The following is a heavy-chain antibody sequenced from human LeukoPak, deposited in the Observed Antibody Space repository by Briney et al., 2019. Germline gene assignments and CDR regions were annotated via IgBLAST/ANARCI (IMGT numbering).Heavy chain of an antibody. Sequence: PSETLSLTCTVSGGAISDSNYYWGWIRQPPGEGLEWIGNIYYSGNTFYNASLKSRVTISVDTSKNQFFLKLSSVTAADTALYYCARYSGSHYAFDIWGQGTMVTVSS. CDR2: IYYSGNT. J-gene: IGHJ3*02. CDR3: ARYSGSHYAFDI. CDR1: GGAISDSNYY. V-gene: IGHV4-39*01. D-gene: IGHD1-26*01.